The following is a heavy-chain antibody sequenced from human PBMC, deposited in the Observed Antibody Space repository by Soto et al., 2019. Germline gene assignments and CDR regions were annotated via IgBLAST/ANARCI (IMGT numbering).Heavy chain of an antibody. D-gene: IGHD2-2*01. CDR1: AGTFSSYA. Sequence: QVQLVQSGAEVKKPGSSVKVSCKASAGTFSSYAISWVRQAPGQGLEWMGGIIPISGTANYAQKFQGRVTITADESTSTAYMELSSLRSEDTAVYYCARSQGSSTSLAIYYYYYYGMDVWGQGTTVTVSS. CDR2: IIPISGTA. V-gene: IGHV1-69*01. J-gene: IGHJ6*02. CDR3: ARSQGSSTSLAIYYYYYYGMDV.